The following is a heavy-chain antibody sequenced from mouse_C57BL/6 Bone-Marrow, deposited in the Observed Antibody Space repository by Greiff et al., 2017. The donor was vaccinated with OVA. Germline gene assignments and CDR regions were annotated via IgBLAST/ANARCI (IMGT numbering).Heavy chain of an antibody. J-gene: IGHJ3*01. CDR3: AVDSSGRSFAY. D-gene: IGHD3-2*02. V-gene: IGHV1-63*01. Sequence: VMLVESGAELVRPGTSVKMSCKASGYTFTNYWIGWAKQRPGHGLEWIGDIYPGGGYTNYNEKFKGKATLTADKSSSTAYMQFSSLTSEDSAIYYCAVDSSGRSFAYWGQGTLVTVSA. CDR1: GYTFTNYW. CDR2: IYPGGGYT.